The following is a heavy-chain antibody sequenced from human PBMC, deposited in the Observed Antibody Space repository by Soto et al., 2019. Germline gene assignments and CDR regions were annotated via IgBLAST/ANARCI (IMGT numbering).Heavy chain of an antibody. CDR3: AKDSPPPAYCSGGSCYTY. Sequence: RLLTLSCAASTFRFTSSAMSWGRQAPGKGLEWVSGISSSGGSTYYADSGKGRFTISRDNSKNTLYMQMNSLRAEDTAVYYCAKDSPPPAYCSGGSCYTYWGQGTPVTVSS. D-gene: IGHD2-15*01. CDR1: TFRFTSSA. V-gene: IGHV3-23*01. J-gene: IGHJ4*02. CDR2: ISSSGGST.